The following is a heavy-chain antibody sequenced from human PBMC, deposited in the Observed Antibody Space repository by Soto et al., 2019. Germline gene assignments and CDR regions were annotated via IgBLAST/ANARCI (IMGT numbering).Heavy chain of an antibody. V-gene: IGHV1-46*01. J-gene: IGHJ4*02. D-gene: IGHD2-21*02. CDR3: ARGGHVVVVPAALDY. CDR2: VNPSGGHT. Sequence: QVQLVQSGAEVKKPGASVKVSCKASGDTFTDYYIHWVRQAPGQGLEWMGTVNPSGGHTTYAQHFLGRMTRTRNTSTSTIYMELTSLTSEDTAVYYCARGGHVVVVPAALDYWGQGTLVTVSS. CDR1: GDTFTDYY.